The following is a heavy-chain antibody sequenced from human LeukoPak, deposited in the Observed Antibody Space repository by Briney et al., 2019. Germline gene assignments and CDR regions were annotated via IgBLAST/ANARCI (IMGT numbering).Heavy chain of an antibody. Sequence: GGSLRLSCAASGFAFSIHWMSWVRQAPGKGLEWVSNINRTGSDKYYVDSVKGRFTISRDNAKNSLYLQMNRLRVEDTAVYYCARDGVPGGRDVWGQGTTVTVS. CDR1: GFAFSIHW. D-gene: IGHD3-16*01. CDR2: INRTGSDK. J-gene: IGHJ6*02. V-gene: IGHV3-7*01. CDR3: ARDGVPGGRDV.